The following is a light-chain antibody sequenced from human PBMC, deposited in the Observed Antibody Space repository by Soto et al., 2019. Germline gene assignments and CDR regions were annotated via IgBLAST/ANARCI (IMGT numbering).Light chain of an antibody. CDR1: QTFSGSY. J-gene: IGKJ1*01. Sequence: EIVLTQSPGTLSLSPGERATLSCRASQTFSGSYLAWYQQKPAQAPRLLIYGASTRATGIPARFSGSGSGTEFTLTISNLQSEDFAVYYCQQYYNWPPWTFGQGTKVDI. CDR2: GAS. CDR3: QQYYNWPPWT. V-gene: IGKV3-15*01.